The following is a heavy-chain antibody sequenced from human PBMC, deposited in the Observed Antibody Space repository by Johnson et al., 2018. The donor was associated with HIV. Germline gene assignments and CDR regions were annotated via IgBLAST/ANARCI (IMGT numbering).Heavy chain of an antibody. V-gene: IGHV3-15*01. J-gene: IGHJ3*02. D-gene: IGHD3-22*01. CDR3: TREGYGSGYHETDAFDI. Sequence: VQLVESGGGLVKPGGSLRLSCAASGFTLSNAWMSWVRQAPGKGLEWVGRIKSKTDGGTTDYAAPVKGRFTISRDDSKNKAYLQMNSLKTEDTAVYYCTREGYGSGYHETDAFDIWGQGTMVTVSS. CDR2: IKSKTDGGTT. CDR1: GFTLSNAW.